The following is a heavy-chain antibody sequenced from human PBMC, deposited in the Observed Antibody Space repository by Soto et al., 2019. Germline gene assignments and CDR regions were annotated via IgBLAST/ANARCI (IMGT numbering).Heavy chain of an antibody. J-gene: IGHJ5*02. CDR1: GGSISSGGYY. V-gene: IGHV4-31*03. D-gene: IGHD6-13*01. Sequence: PSETLSLTCTVSGGSISSGGYYWSWIRQHPGKGLEWIGYIYYSGSTYYNPSLKSRVTISVDTSKNQFSLKLSSVTAADTAVYYCAREGPGIAAAGGGDNWFDPWGQGTLVTVSS. CDR3: AREGPGIAAAGGGDNWFDP. CDR2: IYYSGST.